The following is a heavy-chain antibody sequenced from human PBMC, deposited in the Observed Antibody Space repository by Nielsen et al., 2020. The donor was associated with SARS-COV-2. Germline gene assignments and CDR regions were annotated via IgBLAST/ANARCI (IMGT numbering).Heavy chain of an antibody. J-gene: IGHJ6*02. CDR2: IKQDGSEK. Sequence: ETLSLTCTVSGGSISSYYWSWVRQAPGKGLEWVANIKQDGSEKYYVDSVKGRFTISRDNAKNSLYLQMNSLRAEDTAVYYCARDRRYFDWLSPAYYYYGMDVWGQGTTVTVSS. V-gene: IGHV3-7*03. CDR1: GGSISSYY. CDR3: ARDRRYFDWLSPAYYYYGMDV. D-gene: IGHD3-9*01.